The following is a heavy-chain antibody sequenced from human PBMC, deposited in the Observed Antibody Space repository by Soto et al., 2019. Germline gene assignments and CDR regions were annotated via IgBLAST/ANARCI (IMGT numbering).Heavy chain of an antibody. CDR1: GFTFSSYA. CDR2: ITGSGGDT. J-gene: IGHJ4*02. V-gene: IGHV3-23*01. CDR3: AKGSASSRPYFFDF. Sequence: EVQLLESGGILIQPGGSLRLSCAASGFTFSSYAMSWVRQAPGKGLXXXSAITGSGGDTFHADSVKGRFTISRDNARDTLYXQXNXXRAEDTAVYYCAKGSASSRPYFFDFWGQGTLVPVSS. D-gene: IGHD2-2*01.